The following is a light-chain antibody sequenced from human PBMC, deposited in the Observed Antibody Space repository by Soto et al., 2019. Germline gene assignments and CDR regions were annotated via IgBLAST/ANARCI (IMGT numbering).Light chain of an antibody. CDR3: SSYAGSNNFKV. CDR1: SSDVGGYNY. CDR2: EVS. J-gene: IGLJ2*01. V-gene: IGLV2-8*01. Sequence: QSALTQPPSASGSPGQSVTISCTGTSSDVGGYNYVSWYQQHPGKAPKLMIYEVSKRPSGVPDLFSGSKSGNTASLTVSGPQAEDEADYYSSSYAGSNNFKVFGGGPKLTVL.